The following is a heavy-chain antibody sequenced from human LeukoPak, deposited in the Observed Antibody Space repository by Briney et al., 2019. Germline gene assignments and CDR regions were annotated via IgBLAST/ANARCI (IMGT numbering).Heavy chain of an antibody. J-gene: IGHJ3*02. D-gene: IGHD4-17*01. CDR2: ISSSSSYI. Sequence: GGSLRLSCAASGSTFSSYSMNWVRQAPGKGLEWVSSISSSSSYIYYADSVKGRFTISRDNAKNSLYLQMNSLRAEDTAVYYCAKYFDDYGDYDAFDIWGQGTMVTVSS. CDR1: GSTFSSYS. V-gene: IGHV3-21*01. CDR3: AKYFDDYGDYDAFDI.